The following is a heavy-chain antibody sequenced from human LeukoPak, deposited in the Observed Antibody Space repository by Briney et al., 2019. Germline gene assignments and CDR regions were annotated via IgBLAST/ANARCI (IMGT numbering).Heavy chain of an antibody. V-gene: IGHV4-61*02. D-gene: IGHD3-9*01. J-gene: IGHJ5*02. CDR3: ARSALRYFDWSDP. Sequence: PSQTLSLTCTVSGGSISSGSYYWSWIRQPAGKGLEWIGRIYTSGSTNYNPSLKSRVTISVDTSKNQFSLKLSSVTAADTAVYYCARSALRYFDWSDPWGQGTLVTVSS. CDR2: IYTSGST. CDR1: GGSISSGSYY.